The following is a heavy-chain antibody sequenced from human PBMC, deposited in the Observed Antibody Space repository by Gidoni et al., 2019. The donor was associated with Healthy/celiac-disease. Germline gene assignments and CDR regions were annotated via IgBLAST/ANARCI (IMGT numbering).Heavy chain of an antibody. CDR2: ISSSSSYI. J-gene: IGHJ6*02. D-gene: IGHD2-2*01. V-gene: IGHV3-21*01. CDR1: GFTFSSYS. CDR3: ARDGVVVPAAMYVYYYYGMDV. Sequence: EVQLVESGGGLVKPGGSLRLSCAASGFTFSSYSMNWVRQAPGKGLEWVSSISSSSSYIYYADSVKGRFTISRDNAKNSLYRQMNSLRAEDTAVYYCARDGVVVPAAMYVYYYYGMDVWGQGTTVTVSS.